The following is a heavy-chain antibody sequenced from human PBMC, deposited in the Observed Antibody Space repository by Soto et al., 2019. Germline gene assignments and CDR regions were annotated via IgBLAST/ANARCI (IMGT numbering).Heavy chain of an antibody. CDR1: GFTFSSYA. CDR3: AKMVAGYCSSTSCYAVPFYYYMDV. J-gene: IGHJ6*03. Sequence: GGSLRLSCAASGFTFSSYAMSWVRQAPGKGLEWVSAISGSGGSTYYADSVKGRFTISRDNSKNTLYLQMNSLRAEDTAVYYCAKMVAGYCSSTSCYAVPFYYYMDVWGKGTTVTVSS. V-gene: IGHV3-23*01. CDR2: ISGSGGST. D-gene: IGHD2-2*01.